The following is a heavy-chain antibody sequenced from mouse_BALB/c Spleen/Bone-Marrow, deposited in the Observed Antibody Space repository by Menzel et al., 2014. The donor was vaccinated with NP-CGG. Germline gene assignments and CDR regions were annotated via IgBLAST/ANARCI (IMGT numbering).Heavy chain of an antibody. CDR3: ARGSLAYWYFDV. J-gene: IGHJ1*01. CDR1: GYSITSDYA. V-gene: IGHV3-2*02. Sequence: EVKLVESGPGLVKPSQSLSPTCTVTGYSITSDYAWNWIRQFPGNKLEWMGYISYSGSTSYNPSLKSRISITRDTSKNQFFLQLNSVTTEDTATYYCARGSLAYWYFDVWGAGTTVTVSS. CDR2: ISYSGST. D-gene: IGHD4-1*01.